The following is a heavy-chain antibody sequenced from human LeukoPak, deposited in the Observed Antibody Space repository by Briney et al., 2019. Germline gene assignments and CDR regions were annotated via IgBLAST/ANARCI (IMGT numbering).Heavy chain of an antibody. V-gene: IGHV3-11*04. J-gene: IGHJ4*02. CDR1: GFTFSDYY. CDR3: ARDIVVVTATPYY. Sequence: KAGGSLRLSCAASGFTFSDYYMSWIRQAPGKGLKWVSYISSSGSTIYYADSVKGRFTISRDNAKNSLYLQTNSLRAEDTAVYYCARDIVVVTATPYYWGQGTLVTVSS. CDR2: ISSSGSTI. D-gene: IGHD2-21*02.